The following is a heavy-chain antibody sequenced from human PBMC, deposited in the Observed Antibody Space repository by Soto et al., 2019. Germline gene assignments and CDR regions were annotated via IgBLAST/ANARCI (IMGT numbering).Heavy chain of an antibody. D-gene: IGHD3-9*01. CDR2: ISGNGANT. J-gene: IGHJ4*02. CDR3: AKVRPNYYGSGWGYYNAGGDY. Sequence: EVHLLGSGGGLVQPGGSLRLSCAASGLTFSTYAMSWVRQAPGKGLEWVSSISGNGANTYYTDSVKGRFIISRDNSKNTLFLQINSLGAEDTALYYCAKVRPNYYGSGWGYYNAGGDYWGQGTLVTVSS. V-gene: IGHV3-23*01. CDR1: GLTFSTYA.